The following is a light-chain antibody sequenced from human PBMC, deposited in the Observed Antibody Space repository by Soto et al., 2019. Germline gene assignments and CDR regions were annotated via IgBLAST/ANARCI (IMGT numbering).Light chain of an antibody. J-gene: IGKJ1*01. CDR2: WAS. Sequence: DIVMTQSPDSLAVSLGERATINCKSSQSVLYSSNNKNYLTWYQQTPGQPPKLLIYWASTRESGVPDRFSGSWSGTDYTLTISSLQAEDVAVYYCQQYYSTPWTFGQGTKVEIK. CDR1: QSVLYSSNNKNY. V-gene: IGKV4-1*01. CDR3: QQYYSTPWT.